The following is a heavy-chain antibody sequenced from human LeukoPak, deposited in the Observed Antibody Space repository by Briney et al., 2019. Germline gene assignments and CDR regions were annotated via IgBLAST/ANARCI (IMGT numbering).Heavy chain of an antibody. J-gene: IGHJ4*02. CDR1: GYTFSGYY. D-gene: IGHD3-22*01. CDR3: ARTGNSDSSDY. Sequence: SVXVSCKASGYTFSGYYMHWVRQAPGQGLEWMGRINPNSGGTNYAQKFQGRVTMTRDTSISTAYMELSGLRSDDTAVYYCARTGNSDSSDYWGQGTLVTVSS. V-gene: IGHV1-2*06. CDR2: INPNSGGT.